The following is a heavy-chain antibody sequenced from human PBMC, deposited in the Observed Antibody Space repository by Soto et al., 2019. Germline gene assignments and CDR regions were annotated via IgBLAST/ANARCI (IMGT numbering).Heavy chain of an antibody. D-gene: IGHD3-10*02. V-gene: IGHV2-5*02. J-gene: IGHJ4*02. CDR2: IYWDDDK. Sequence: ITLKGSGPTLVKPTQTLTPTCTFSGFSLSTNGVGVGCIRQPPGKALEWVAAIYWDDDKRYSPSLKGRLPITHDPSLHRAFLTLTNMDPADTATYYLAHRPRITMYDYWGRGTLVTVSS. CDR1: GFSLSTNGVG. CDR3: AHRPRITMYDY.